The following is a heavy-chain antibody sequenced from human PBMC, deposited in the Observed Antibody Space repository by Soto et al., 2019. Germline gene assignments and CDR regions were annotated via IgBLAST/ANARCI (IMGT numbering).Heavy chain of an antibody. CDR1: GFSLSTSGVG. Sequence: QITLKESGPTLVKPTQPLTLTCTFSGFSLSTSGVGVGWIRQPPGKALEWLALIYWDDDKRYSPSLTSRLTITQDTSKNQVALTMTNMDPVDTATYDCAHLYSRSWVFDYWGQGTLVTVSS. D-gene: IGHD6-13*01. CDR2: IYWDDDK. J-gene: IGHJ4*02. V-gene: IGHV2-5*02. CDR3: AHLYSRSWVFDY.